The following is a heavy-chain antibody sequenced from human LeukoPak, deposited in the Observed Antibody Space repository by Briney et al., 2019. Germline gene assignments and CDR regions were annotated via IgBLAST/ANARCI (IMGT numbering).Heavy chain of an antibody. J-gene: IGHJ4*02. D-gene: IGHD1-26*01. CDR2: INPNSGGT. CDR1: GYTFTGYY. Sequence: ASVKASCKASGYTFTGYYMHWVRQAPGQGLEWMGWINPNSGGTNYAQKFQGRVTMTRDTSISTAYMELSRLRSDDTAVYYCARRAASGGPGTLGYWGQGTLVTVSS. V-gene: IGHV1-2*02. CDR3: ARRAASGGPGTLGY.